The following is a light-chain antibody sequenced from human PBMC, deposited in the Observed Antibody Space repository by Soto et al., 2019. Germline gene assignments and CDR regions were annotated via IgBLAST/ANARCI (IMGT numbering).Light chain of an antibody. CDR3: QQYDSSPKT. CDR2: GAS. Sequence: EIVLTQSPGTLSLSPGERATLSCRASQSVSSSYLAWYQQKPGQTPRLLIYGASSRATGIPDRFSGSGSGTDFTLTISRLEPEDFAVYYCQQYDSSPKTFGRRTKVDIK. V-gene: IGKV3-20*01. J-gene: IGKJ1*01. CDR1: QSVSSSY.